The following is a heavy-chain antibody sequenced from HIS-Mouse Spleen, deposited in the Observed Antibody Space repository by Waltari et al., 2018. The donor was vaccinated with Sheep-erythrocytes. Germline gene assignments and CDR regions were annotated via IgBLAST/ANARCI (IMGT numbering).Heavy chain of an antibody. J-gene: IGHJ2*01. CDR3: ASQPNWGYWYFDL. V-gene: IGHV4-38-2*02. D-gene: IGHD7-27*01. Sequence: QVQLQESGPGLVKPSETLSLTCTVSGYSISSGYYWGWIRPPPGKGLEWIGSIFHSGGTYYNPARKSRVTIAVDTSKNQFSLKLSSVTAADTAVYYCASQPNWGYWYFDLWGRGTLVTVSS. CDR1: GYSISSGYY. CDR2: IFHSGGT.